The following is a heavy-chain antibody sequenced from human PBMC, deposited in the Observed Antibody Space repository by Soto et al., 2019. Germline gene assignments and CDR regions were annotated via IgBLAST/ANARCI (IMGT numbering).Heavy chain of an antibody. CDR3: ARVAY. Sequence: SGGSLRLSCEASGFTFSCVSMNWVRQVPGKGLEWVASISSASSETWYADSVKGRFIISRDNAQNSLFLQMNTLRPEDSAIYYCARVAYWGPGTQVTVSS. J-gene: IGHJ4*02. CDR2: ISSASSET. V-gene: IGHV3-21*01. CDR1: GFTFSCVS.